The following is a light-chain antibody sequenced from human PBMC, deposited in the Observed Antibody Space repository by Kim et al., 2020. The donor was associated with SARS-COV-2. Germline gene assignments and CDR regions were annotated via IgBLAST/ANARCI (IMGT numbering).Light chain of an antibody. CDR2: CDN. J-gene: IGLJ3*02. CDR1: SIRSCY. Sequence: VPAVRITCHGDSIRSCYASWYQQRPGHAPVLVIYCDNSRPAGSSDRFFGSRSGNTASLTITGAQAEDEAAYSCRCRGSGDKHLVLGGGTQLTVL. CDR3: RCRGSGDKHLV. V-gene: IGLV3-19*01.